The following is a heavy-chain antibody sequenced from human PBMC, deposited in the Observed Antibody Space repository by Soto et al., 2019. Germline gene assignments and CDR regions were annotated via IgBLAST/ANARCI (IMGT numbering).Heavy chain of an antibody. V-gene: IGHV1-3*01. CDR1: GYTFTSYA. D-gene: IGHD3-22*01. Sequence: QVQLVQSGAEVKKPVASLKVSCKASGYTFTSYAMHWVRQAPGQRLEWMGWINAGNGNTKYSQKFQGRVTITTDTSASTAYMELSSLRSEDTAVYYCARGDYYDIHDYWGQGTLVTVSS. CDR3: ARGDYYDIHDY. J-gene: IGHJ4*02. CDR2: INAGNGNT.